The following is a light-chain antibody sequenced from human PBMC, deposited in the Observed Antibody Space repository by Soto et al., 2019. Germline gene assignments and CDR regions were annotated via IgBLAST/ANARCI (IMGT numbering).Light chain of an antibody. CDR2: DAS. Sequence: DIQMTHSPSSLSASVGDRVTITCQASQTINHYLNWYQPKPGRAPKLLICDASTLEAGVPSRFRGSGSGTDFTFTVSRLQPEDIATYYCQQYENLPTFGQGTRLEI. J-gene: IGKJ5*01. V-gene: IGKV1-33*01. CDR1: QTINHY. CDR3: QQYENLPT.